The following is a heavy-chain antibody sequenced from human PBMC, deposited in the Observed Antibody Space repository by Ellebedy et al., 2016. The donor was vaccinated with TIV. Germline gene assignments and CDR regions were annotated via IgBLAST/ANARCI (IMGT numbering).Heavy chain of an antibody. J-gene: IGHJ4*02. CDR3: ASQTAVAGNFDY. CDR2: INHSGST. Sequence: SETLSLTCAVYGGSFSGYYWSWIRQPPGKGLEWIGEINHSGSTNYNPSLKSRVTISVDTSKNQFSLKLSSVTAADTAVYYCASQTAVAGNFDYWGQGTLVTVSS. D-gene: IGHD6-19*01. CDR1: GGSFSGYY. V-gene: IGHV4-34*01.